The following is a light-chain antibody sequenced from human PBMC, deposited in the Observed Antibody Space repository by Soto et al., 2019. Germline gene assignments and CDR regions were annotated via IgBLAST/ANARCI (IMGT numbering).Light chain of an antibody. V-gene: IGKV3-20*01. CDR2: GAS. CDR3: QQFDSSAIT. Sequence: EIVLTQSPGTLSLSPGERATLSCRASQSVRNNYLAWYQHKGGQAPRLLIYGASTRATGIPDRFSSSGSGTDFTLTISRLEPEDFSVYYCQQFDSSAITFGQGTRLEIK. CDR1: QSVRNNY. J-gene: IGKJ5*01.